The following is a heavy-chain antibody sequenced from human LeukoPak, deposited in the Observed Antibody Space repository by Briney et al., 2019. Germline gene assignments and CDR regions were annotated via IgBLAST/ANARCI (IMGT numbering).Heavy chain of an antibody. CDR1: GFTFSSYG. V-gene: IGHV3-30*03. CDR2: ISYDGSNK. CDR3: SRGDKQLVFNRDKGGFDP. D-gene: IGHD6-13*01. Sequence: GGSLRLSCAASGFTFSSYGMHWVRQAPGKGLEWVAVISYDGSNKYYADSVKGRFTISRDNSKNTLYLQMNSLRAEDTAVYYCSRGDKQLVFNRDKGGFDPWGQGTLVTVSS. J-gene: IGHJ5*02.